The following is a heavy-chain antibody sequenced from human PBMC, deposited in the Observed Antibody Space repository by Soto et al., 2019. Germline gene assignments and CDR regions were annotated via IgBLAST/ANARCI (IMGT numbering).Heavy chain of an antibody. Sequence: GGSLRLSCAASGFTFSSYGMHWVRQAPGKGLEWVAVIWYDGSNKYYADSVKGRFTISRDNSKNTLYLQMNSLRAEDTAVYYCARLREIAVAGTSWFDPWGQGTLVTVSS. D-gene: IGHD6-19*01. J-gene: IGHJ5*02. CDR1: GFTFSSYG. V-gene: IGHV3-33*01. CDR2: IWYDGSNK. CDR3: ARLREIAVAGTSWFDP.